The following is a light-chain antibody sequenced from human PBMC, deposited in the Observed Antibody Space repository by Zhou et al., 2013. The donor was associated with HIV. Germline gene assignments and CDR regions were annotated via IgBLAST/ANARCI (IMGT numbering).Light chain of an antibody. CDR2: KAS. J-gene: IGKJ2*01. CDR1: QSISSW. CDR3: QQYNSYSRT. V-gene: IGKV1-5*03. Sequence: DIQMTQSPSTLSASVGDRVTITCRASQSISSWLAWYQQKPGKAPKLLIYKASGLESGVPSRFSGSGSGTDCTLTIDSLQPEDFATYYCQQYNSYSRTFGQGTKLEIK.